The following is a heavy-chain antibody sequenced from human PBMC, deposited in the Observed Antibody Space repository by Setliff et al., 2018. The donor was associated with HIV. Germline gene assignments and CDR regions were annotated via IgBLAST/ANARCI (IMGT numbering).Heavy chain of an antibody. CDR2: IRSKANNYAT. V-gene: IGHV3-73*01. CDR3: TRHRGSFDY. D-gene: IGHD1-26*01. CDR1: GFSNSA. Sequence: HPGGSLRLSCAASGFSNSALHWVRQAPGKGLEWVGRIRSKANNYATEYGASVKGRFIISRDDSKNMAYLQMNSLRTEDTAIYYRTRHRGSFDYWGPGTLVTVSS. J-gene: IGHJ4*02.